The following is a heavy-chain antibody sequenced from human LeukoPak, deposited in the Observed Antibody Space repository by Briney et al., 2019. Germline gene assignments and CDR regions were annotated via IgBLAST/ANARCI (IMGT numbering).Heavy chain of an antibody. D-gene: IGHD3-10*01. J-gene: IGHJ4*02. CDR2: IIPILSIA. CDR1: GGTFSSYA. Sequence: ASVKVSCKASGGTFSSYAISWVRQAPGQGLEWMGRIIPILSIANYAQKFQGRVTITADKSTSTAYMELSSLRSEDTAVYYCASTYRSYGSGSFFFDYWGQGTLVTVSS. V-gene: IGHV1-69*04. CDR3: ASTYRSYGSGSFFFDY.